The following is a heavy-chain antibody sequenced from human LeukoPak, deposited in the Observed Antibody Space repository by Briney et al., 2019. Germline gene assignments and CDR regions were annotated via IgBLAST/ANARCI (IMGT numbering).Heavy chain of an antibody. CDR2: ISSSSSSI. CDR3: AELGITMIGGV. Sequence: GGSLRLSCAASGFTFSSYSMNWVRQAPGKGLEWVSYISSSSSSIYQADFVKGRFTISRDNAKNSLYLQMNSLRAEDTAVYYCAELGITMIGGVWGKGTTVTISS. V-gene: IGHV3-48*04. J-gene: IGHJ6*04. CDR1: GFTFSSYS. D-gene: IGHD3-10*02.